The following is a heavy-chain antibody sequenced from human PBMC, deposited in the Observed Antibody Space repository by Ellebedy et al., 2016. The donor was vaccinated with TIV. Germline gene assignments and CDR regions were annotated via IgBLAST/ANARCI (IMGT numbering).Heavy chain of an antibody. J-gene: IGHJ4*02. V-gene: IGHV4-34*12. CDR3: ARVRRESLWFAESHYFFDY. CDR1: GDSFSGYY. CDR2: VIHTGST. D-gene: IGHD3-10*01. Sequence: SQTLSLTCAVYGDSFSGYYWSWIRQPPGKGLEWIGEVIHTGSTNYNPSLKSRVTISVDTSKNQFSLNLSSVTAADTAVYYCARVRRESLWFAESHYFFDYWGQGTLVTVSS.